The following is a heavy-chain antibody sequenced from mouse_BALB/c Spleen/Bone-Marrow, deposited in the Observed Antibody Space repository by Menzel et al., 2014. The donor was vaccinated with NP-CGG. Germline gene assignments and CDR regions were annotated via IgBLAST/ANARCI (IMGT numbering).Heavy chain of an antibody. CDR3: ARSRFPDYGTSPFDY. J-gene: IGHJ2*01. CDR1: GFDFQTFG. CDR2: ISSGSSTI. Sequence: EVMLVESGGGLVQPGGSRKLSCATSGFDFQTFGMHWVRQAPEKGLEWVAYISSGSSTIYYGDTVRGRFTISRDNPKKTLFLQMTGLRSEDTAMYFCARSRFPDYGTSPFDYWGQGTPLTVSS. V-gene: IGHV5-17*02. D-gene: IGHD1-1*01.